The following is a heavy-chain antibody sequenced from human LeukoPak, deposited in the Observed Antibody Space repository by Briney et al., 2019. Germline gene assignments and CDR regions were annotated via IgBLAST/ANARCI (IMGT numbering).Heavy chain of an antibody. V-gene: IGHV3-73*01. CDR2: MRSKTQNYAT. J-gene: IGHJ4*02. CDR3: TNYDDSSDLWGY. CDR1: GFTFSDSG. D-gene: IGHD3-22*01. Sequence: PGRSLRLSCAASGFTFSDSGMHWVRQAPGKGLEWVGRMRSKTQNYATAYAASVKDRFTISRDDSKNPAFLQMNSLKPEGTAVYYCTNYDDSSDLWGYWGQGTLVTVSS.